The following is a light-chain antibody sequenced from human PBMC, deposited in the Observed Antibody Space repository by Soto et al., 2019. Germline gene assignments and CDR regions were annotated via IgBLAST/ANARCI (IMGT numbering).Light chain of an antibody. CDR1: QNIRSD. J-gene: IGKJ1*01. Sequence: EIVMTQSPATLSVSPGERATLSCRASQNIRSDLAWYQQKPGQAPRLLMYGASIRATGIPARFTGSGSGTDFTLTISSLQSEDLAIYYCQQYINWTFGQGTKVDIK. CDR2: GAS. V-gene: IGKV3-15*01. CDR3: QQYINWT.